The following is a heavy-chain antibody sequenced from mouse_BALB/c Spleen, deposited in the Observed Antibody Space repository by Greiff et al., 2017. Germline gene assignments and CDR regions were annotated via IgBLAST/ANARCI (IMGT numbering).Heavy chain of an antibody. CDR3: ARGLRERGADY. J-gene: IGHJ2*01. V-gene: IGHV1-9*01. Sequence: VQLQQSGAELMKPGASVKISCKATGYTFSSYWIEWVKQRPGHGLEWIGEILPGSGSTNYNEKFKGKATFTADTSSNTAYMQLSSLTSEDSAVYYCARGLRERGADYWGQGTTLTVSS. D-gene: IGHD3-2*02. CDR2: ILPGSGST. CDR1: GYTFSSYW.